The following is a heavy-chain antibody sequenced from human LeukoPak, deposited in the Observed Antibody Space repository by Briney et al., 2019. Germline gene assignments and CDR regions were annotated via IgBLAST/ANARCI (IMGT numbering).Heavy chain of an antibody. CDR2: ISYDGSNK. D-gene: IGHD3-22*01. Sequence: GRSLRLSCAASGFTFSSYGMHWVRQAPGKGLEWVAVISYDGSNKYYADSVKGRFTISRDNSKNTLYLQMNSLRAEDTAVYYCAKDREVITPLYYYYGMDVWGQGTTVTVSS. CDR3: AKDREVITPLYYYYGMDV. J-gene: IGHJ6*02. CDR1: GFTFSSYG. V-gene: IGHV3-30*18.